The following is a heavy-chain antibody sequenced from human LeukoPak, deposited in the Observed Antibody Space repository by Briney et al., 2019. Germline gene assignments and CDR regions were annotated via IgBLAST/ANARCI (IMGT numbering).Heavy chain of an antibody. CDR2: IYYSGST. CDR3: PRDRDWFDP. V-gene: IGHV4-59*11. CDR1: GGSISSHY. J-gene: IGHJ5*02. Sequence: SETLSLTCTVSGGSISSHYWGWIRQPPGKGLEGIGYIYYSGSTNYNPSLKSRVTISVDTSKNQFSLKLRAVTAADTSVYYCPRDRDWFDPWGQEPLLSVSS.